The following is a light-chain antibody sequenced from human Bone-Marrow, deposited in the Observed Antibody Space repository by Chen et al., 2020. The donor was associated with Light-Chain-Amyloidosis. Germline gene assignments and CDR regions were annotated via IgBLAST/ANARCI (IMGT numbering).Light chain of an antibody. CDR1: QTISSNY. V-gene: IGKV3-20*01. CDR2: GSS. J-gene: IGKJ4*01. CDR3: QQYGTSPLT. Sequence: EIVLTQSPGTLSLSPGDGANLSCRASQTISSNYLTWYQQKFGQASRLLICGSSSRATGIPDRFTGSGSGTDFTLTINRLEPEDFAIYYCQQYGTSPLTFGGGTKVEIK.